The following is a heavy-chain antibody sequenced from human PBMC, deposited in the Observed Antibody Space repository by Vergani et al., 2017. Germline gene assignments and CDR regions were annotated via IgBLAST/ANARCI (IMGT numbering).Heavy chain of an antibody. V-gene: IGHV3-23*01. CDR3: ATGLGIPLTAGWGGLDS. CDR1: GFTFDNYA. D-gene: IGHD7-27*01. Sequence: EVHLLESGGGLIQPGGSLRISCAASGFTFDNYAMTWVRQAPGKGLQWVSGISGSGSSKFYEDSLKGRVTISRDNSKNTLFLEMNSLRTEDTATYLCATGLGIPLTAGWGGLDSWGPGTLVLVSS. CDR2: ISGSGSSK. J-gene: IGHJ4*02.